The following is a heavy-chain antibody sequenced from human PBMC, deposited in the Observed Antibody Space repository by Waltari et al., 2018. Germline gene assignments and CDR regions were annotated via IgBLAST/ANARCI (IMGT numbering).Heavy chain of an antibody. V-gene: IGHV3-30*04. CDR3: VRDFCDRTKCHGMDV. J-gene: IGHJ6*02. D-gene: IGHD3-22*01. CDR2: ISYNERNI. CDR1: EFTFSSYA. Sequence: VQPGRSLRLSCAASEFTFSSYAMHWVRQAPGKGLEWVAVISYNERNIYYVDSVKGRFTISRDNTKKTLYLQMNSLRPEDTAMYYCVRDFCDRTKCHGMDVWGQGTTVTVSS.